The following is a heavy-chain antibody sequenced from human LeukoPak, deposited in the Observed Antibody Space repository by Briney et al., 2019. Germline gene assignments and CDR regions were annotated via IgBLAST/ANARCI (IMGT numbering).Heavy chain of an antibody. CDR1: GFTFGDYY. J-gene: IGHJ4*02. D-gene: IGHD2-2*01. CDR3: ARGLYQLPHDY. CDR2: ISNSGNTI. Sequence: PGGSLRLSCAASGFTFGDYYMSWIRQAPGKGLERVSYISNSGNTIKEADSVKGRFTISRDNAQNSLFLQMNSLRAEDTAVYYCARGLYQLPHDYWGQGTLVTVSS. V-gene: IGHV3-11*01.